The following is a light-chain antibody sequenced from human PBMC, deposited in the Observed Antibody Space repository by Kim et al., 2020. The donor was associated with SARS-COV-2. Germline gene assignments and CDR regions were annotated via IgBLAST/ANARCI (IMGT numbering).Light chain of an antibody. Sequence: ASVGDRVTITCRASQSISHCLAWYQQKPGKAPKLLVCDASSLEGGVPSRFSGSGSGTVFTLTITSLQPDDFATYYCHQYSSSPWSFGQGTKVDIK. CDR1: QSISHC. V-gene: IGKV1-5*01. CDR3: HQYSSSPWS. CDR2: DAS. J-gene: IGKJ1*01.